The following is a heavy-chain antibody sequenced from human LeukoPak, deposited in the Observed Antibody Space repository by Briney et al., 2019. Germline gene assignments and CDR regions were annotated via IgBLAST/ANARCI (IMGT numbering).Heavy chain of an antibody. Sequence: SETLSLTCTVSGGSISSGGYYWSWIRQHPGKGLEWIGRIYTSGSTNYNPSLKSRVTISVDTSKNQFSLKLSSVTAADTAVYYCARETPYSSSSEVEDAFDIWAKGQWSPSLQ. J-gene: IGHJ3*02. V-gene: IGHV4-61*02. D-gene: IGHD6-6*01. CDR1: GGSISSGGYY. CDR2: IYTSGST. CDR3: ARETPYSSSSEVEDAFDI.